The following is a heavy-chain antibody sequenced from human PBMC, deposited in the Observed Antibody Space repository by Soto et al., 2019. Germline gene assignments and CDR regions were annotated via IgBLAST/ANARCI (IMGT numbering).Heavy chain of an antibody. CDR2: INHSGST. D-gene: IGHD6-19*01. Sequence: ASETLSLTCTVSGGSIGSYYWSWIRQPPGKGLEWIGKINHSGSTNYNPSLKSRVTISVDTSKNQFSLKLSSVTAADTAVYYCARGIIAVAGPDYYYYGMDVWGQGTTVTVSS. CDR1: GGSIGSYY. V-gene: IGHV4-34*01. J-gene: IGHJ6*02. CDR3: ARGIIAVAGPDYYYYGMDV.